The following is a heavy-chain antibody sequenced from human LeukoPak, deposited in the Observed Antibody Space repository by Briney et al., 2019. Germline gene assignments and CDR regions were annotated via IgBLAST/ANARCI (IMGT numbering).Heavy chain of an antibody. V-gene: IGHV3-21*01. J-gene: IGHJ4*02. CDR3: ARLANWEADY. Sequence: GGSLRLSCPASGFTFSSYSMNWVRQAPGKGLEWVSSISSSSSYIYYADSVKGRFTISRDNAKNSLYLQMNSLRAEDTAVYYCARLANWEADYWGQGTLVTASP. CDR1: GFTFSSYS. D-gene: IGHD7-27*01. CDR2: ISSSSSYI.